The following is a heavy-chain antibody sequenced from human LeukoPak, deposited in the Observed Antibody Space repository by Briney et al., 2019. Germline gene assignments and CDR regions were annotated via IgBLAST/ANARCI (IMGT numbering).Heavy chain of an antibody. CDR3: AKNYYDSSGYYYFDY. Sequence: GGSLRLSCAASGFTFSSYGMHWVRQAPGKGLEWVAFIRYDGSNKYYADSVKGRFTISRDNSKNTLYLQMNSLRAEDTAVYYCAKNYYDSSGYYYFDYWGQGTLVTVSS. V-gene: IGHV3-30*02. CDR2: IRYDGSNK. D-gene: IGHD3-22*01. CDR1: GFTFSSYG. J-gene: IGHJ4*02.